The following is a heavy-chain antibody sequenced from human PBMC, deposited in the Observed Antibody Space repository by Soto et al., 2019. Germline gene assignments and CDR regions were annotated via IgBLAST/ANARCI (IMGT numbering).Heavy chain of an antibody. CDR1: GYTFTSYG. CDR2: ISAYNGNT. J-gene: IGHJ6*02. D-gene: IGHD6-19*01. CDR3: AREPVTSGWYYYGMDV. Sequence: ASVKVSCKASGYTFTSYGISWVRQAPGQGLEWMGWISAYNGNTNYAQKLQGRVTMTTDTSTSTAYMELSRLRSDDTAVYYCAREPVTSGWYYYGMDVWGQGTTVTVSS. V-gene: IGHV1-18*01.